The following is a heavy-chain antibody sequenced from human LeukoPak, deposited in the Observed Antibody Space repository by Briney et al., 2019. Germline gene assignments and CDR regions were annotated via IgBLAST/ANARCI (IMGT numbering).Heavy chain of an antibody. CDR3: ARGSAIFGVVSTPYYYYGMGV. CDR2: ISYDGSNK. J-gene: IGHJ6*02. CDR1: GFTFSSYA. V-gene: IGHV3-30-3*01. D-gene: IGHD3-3*01. Sequence: QPGRSLRLSCAASGFTFSSYAMHWVRQAPGKGLEWVAVISYDGSNKYYADSVKGRFTISRDNSKNTLYLQMNSLRAEDTAVYYCARGSAIFGVVSTPYYYYGMGVRGQGTTVTVSS.